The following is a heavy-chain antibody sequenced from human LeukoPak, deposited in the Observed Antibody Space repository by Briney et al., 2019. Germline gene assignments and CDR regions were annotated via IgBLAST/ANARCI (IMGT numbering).Heavy chain of an antibody. D-gene: IGHD4-17*01. J-gene: IGHJ3*02. V-gene: IGHV5-51*01. CDR1: GYSFTSYW. CDR2: IYPGDSDT. CDR3: ASHNFPYGDYVGSAFDI. Sequence: GESLKISCKGSGYSFTSYWIGWVRQMPGKGLEWMGIIYPGDSDTRYSPSFQGQVTISADKSISTAYLQWSSLKASDTAMYYCASHNFPYGDYVGSAFDIWGQGTMVTVSS.